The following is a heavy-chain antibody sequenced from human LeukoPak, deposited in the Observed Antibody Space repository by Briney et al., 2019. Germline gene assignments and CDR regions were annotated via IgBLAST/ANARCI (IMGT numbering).Heavy chain of an antibody. Sequence: GRSLRLSCAASGFTFSSYAMSWVRQAPGKGLEWVSAISGSGGSTYYADSVKGRFTISRDNSKNTLYLQMNSLRAEDTAVYHCAKDTQWLVRNYFDYWGQGTLVTVSS. J-gene: IGHJ4*02. CDR3: AKDTQWLVRNYFDY. CDR2: ISGSGGST. D-gene: IGHD6-19*01. CDR1: GFTFSSYA. V-gene: IGHV3-23*01.